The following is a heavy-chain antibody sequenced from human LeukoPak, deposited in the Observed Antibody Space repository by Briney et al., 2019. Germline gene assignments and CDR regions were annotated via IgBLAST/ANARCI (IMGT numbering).Heavy chain of an antibody. CDR3: ARVLEAASFDY. J-gene: IGHJ4*02. V-gene: IGHV4-34*01. CDR1: GRSFSGYY. CDR2: INHSGST. D-gene: IGHD6-13*01. Sequence: PSETLSLTCAVYGRSFSGYYWNWIRQPPGKGLEWVGEINHSGSTNYNPSLKSRVTISIDTSKTQFSLKLTSVTAADTAVYYCARVLEAASFDYWGQGSPVTVSS.